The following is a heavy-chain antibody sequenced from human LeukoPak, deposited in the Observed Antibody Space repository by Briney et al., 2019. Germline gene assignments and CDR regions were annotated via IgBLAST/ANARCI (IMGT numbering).Heavy chain of an antibody. Sequence: GGSLRLSCAASKFTFSDYGMHWVRQAPGKGLEWVAVISYDGSNKYYADSVKGRFTISRDNSKNTLYLQMNSLRAEDTAVYYCAKDMGSGYYDSSGYPPGFDYWGQGTLVTVSS. J-gene: IGHJ4*02. V-gene: IGHV3-30*18. D-gene: IGHD3-22*01. CDR3: AKDMGSGYYDSSGYPPGFDY. CDR1: KFTFSDYG. CDR2: ISYDGSNK.